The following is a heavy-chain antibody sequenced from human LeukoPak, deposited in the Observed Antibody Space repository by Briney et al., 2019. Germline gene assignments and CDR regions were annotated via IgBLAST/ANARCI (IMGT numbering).Heavy chain of an antibody. CDR2: ISSSGSTI. CDR1: GFTFSSYE. CDR3: ARQIDCSSTSCYSKLPYMDV. Sequence: GGSLRLSCAASGFTFSSYEMNWVRQAPGKGLEWVSYISSSGSTIYYADSVKGRFTISRDNAKNSLYLQMNSLRAEDTAVYYCARQIDCSSTSCYSKLPYMDVWGKGTTVTISS. J-gene: IGHJ6*03. V-gene: IGHV3-48*03. D-gene: IGHD2-2*01.